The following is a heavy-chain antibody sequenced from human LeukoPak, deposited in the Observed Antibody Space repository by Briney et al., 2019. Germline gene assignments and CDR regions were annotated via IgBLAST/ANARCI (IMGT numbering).Heavy chain of an antibody. V-gene: IGHV3-11*01. Sequence: GGSLRLSCAASGFTFSDYYMSWIRQAPGKGLEWVSYISSSGSNIYYADSVKGRFTISRDNAKNSLYLQMNSLRAEDTAVYYCARSLSSSWFPTLYSGYYGMDVWGKGTTVTVSS. D-gene: IGHD6-13*01. CDR1: GFTFSDYY. CDR2: ISSSGSNI. CDR3: ARSLSSSWFPTLYSGYYGMDV. J-gene: IGHJ6*04.